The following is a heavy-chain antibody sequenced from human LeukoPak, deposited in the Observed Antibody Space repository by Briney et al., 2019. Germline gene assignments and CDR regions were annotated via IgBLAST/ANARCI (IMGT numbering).Heavy chain of an antibody. V-gene: IGHV3-30*04. CDR2: TSYDGRLK. CDR3: ARDSVGSWDMDV. D-gene: IGHD1-26*01. CDR1: GFTFSTHA. Sequence: GGSLRLSCAVSGFTFSTHAMHWVRQAPGKGLEWVTVTSYDGRLKYYADSVKGRFTISIDSSKNTLFLQMTSLRPEDTAVYFCARDSVGSWDMDVWGQGTTVTVSS. J-gene: IGHJ6*02.